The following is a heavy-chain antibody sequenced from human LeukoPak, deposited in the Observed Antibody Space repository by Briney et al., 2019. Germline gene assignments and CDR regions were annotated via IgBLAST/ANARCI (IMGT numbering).Heavy chain of an antibody. CDR1: GFTFSNAW. V-gene: IGHV3-15*01. J-gene: IGHJ1*01. D-gene: IGHD3-10*01. CDR2: IKSKTDGGTT. CDR3: PTDRVTLARAVIIGH. Sequence: GGSLRLSCAASGFTFSNAWMSWVRQAPGKGLEWVGRIKSKTDGGTTDYAAPVKGRFTISRDDSKNTLYLPMNSLKTEDTAVYYCPTDRVTLARAVIIGHWGQGTPVTGPS.